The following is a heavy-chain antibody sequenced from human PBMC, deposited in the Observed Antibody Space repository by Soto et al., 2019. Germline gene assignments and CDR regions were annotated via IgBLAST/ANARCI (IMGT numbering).Heavy chain of an antibody. J-gene: IGHJ4*02. Sequence: EVQLLESGGGLVQPGWSLRLSCAASGFTFSSYAMSWVRQAPGKGLEWVSAISGSGGSTYYADSVKGRFTISRDNSKNTLYLQMNSLRAEDTAVYYGAKDVGVGLVPEATDYGGQGTLVTVSS. CDR1: GFTFSSYA. V-gene: IGHV3-23*01. CDR3: AKDVGVGLVPEATDY. CDR2: ISGSGGST. D-gene: IGHD6-19*01.